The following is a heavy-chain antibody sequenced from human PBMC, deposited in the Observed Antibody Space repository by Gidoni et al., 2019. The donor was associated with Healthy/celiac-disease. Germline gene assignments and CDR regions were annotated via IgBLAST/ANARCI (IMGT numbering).Heavy chain of an antibody. D-gene: IGHD3-9*01. J-gene: IGHJ3*02. Sequence: QLQLQESGPGLVKPSETLSLTCTVPGGSISSSSYYWGWIRQPPGKGLEWIGSIYYSGSTYYNTSLKSRVTISVDTSKNQFSLKLSSVTAADTAVYYCARNILTGVGSPKDAFDIWGQGTMVTVSS. CDR2: IYYSGST. V-gene: IGHV4-39*01. CDR1: GGSISSSSYY. CDR3: ARNILTGVGSPKDAFDI.